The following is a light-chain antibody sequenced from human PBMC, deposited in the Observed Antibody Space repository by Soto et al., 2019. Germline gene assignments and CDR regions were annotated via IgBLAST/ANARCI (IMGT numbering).Light chain of an antibody. Sequence: DIQMTQSPSSLSASVGDRVTITCRASQSINNYLSWYQQKPGKAPNLLIFGASTLQSGVPSRFSVSVSGTDVTITISSLKTEDCATYYCLQSYRTPLTFGGGTKVDIK. V-gene: IGKV1-39*01. CDR3: LQSYRTPLT. J-gene: IGKJ4*01. CDR2: GAS. CDR1: QSINNY.